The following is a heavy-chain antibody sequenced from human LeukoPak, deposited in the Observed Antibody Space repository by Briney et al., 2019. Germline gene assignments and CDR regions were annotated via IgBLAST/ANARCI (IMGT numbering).Heavy chain of an antibody. V-gene: IGHV3-30*04. CDR2: ISYDGRDK. CDR1: GFTFSRYA. Sequence: GGSLRLSCAASGFTFSRYAMHWVRQAPGKGLEWGAVISYDGRDKYHADFVMGRSTISRDNSKSTLYLQMNSLRVEDTAVYYCARDAGGNSADYYFDYWGQGTLVTVSS. J-gene: IGHJ4*02. D-gene: IGHD4-23*01. CDR3: ARDAGGNSADYYFDY.